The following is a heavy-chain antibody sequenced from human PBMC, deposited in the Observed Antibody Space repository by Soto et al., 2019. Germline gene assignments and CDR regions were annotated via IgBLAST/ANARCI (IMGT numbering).Heavy chain of an antibody. CDR2: ITTGGGST. CDR3: AKLGTNYYFDY. V-gene: IGHV3-23*01. J-gene: IGHJ4*02. Sequence: EVQLLESGGGVVQPGGSLRLSCAASGFTFIRYAMTWFRQAPGKGLEGVSAITTGGGSTYYADSVKGRFTISRDNSKNTLYLQMNSLRAEDRAVYYCAKLGTNYYFDYWGQGNLVTVSS. CDR1: GFTFIRYA.